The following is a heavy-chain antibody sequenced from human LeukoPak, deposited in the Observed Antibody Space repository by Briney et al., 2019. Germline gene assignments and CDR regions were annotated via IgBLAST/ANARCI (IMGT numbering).Heavy chain of an antibody. V-gene: IGHV3-30*18. Sequence: GGSLRLSCAASGFTFSSYGMHWVRQAPGKGLEWVAVISYDGSNKYYADSVKGRFTISRDNSKNTLYLQMNSLRAEDTAVYYCAKDLRYSSSSTDYWGQGTLDTVSS. CDR1: GFTFSSYG. D-gene: IGHD6-6*01. CDR3: AKDLRYSSSSTDY. CDR2: ISYDGSNK. J-gene: IGHJ4*02.